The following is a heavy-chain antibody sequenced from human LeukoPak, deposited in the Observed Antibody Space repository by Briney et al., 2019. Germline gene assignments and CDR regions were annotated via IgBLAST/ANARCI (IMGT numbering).Heavy chain of an antibody. CDR1: GGTFSSYA. CDR2: IIPIFPTA. Sequence: GASVTVSYKASGGTFSSYAISWVRQAPGQGDERVGGIIPIFPTANYPPKFQSRVPITTHESTTTAYMELSSLRSEHTAVYYCARGRSGSFHYYYYYMDVSGNGTTVTLSS. CDR3: ARGRSGSFHYYYYYMDV. D-gene: IGHD1-26*01. J-gene: IGHJ6*03. V-gene: IGHV1-69*05.